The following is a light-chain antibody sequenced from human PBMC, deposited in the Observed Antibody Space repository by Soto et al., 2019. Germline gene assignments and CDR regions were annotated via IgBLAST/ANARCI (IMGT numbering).Light chain of an antibody. CDR2: DAS. V-gene: IGKV3-11*01. Sequence: EVVLTQSPATLSLSPGARATLFCRASQSVSSYLAGYQQKPGQAPRLLIYDASNRATGIPARFSGGGSGTDFTLTITRLEAEDFASYYCQQGSIWPLTFGGGTKVEVK. J-gene: IGKJ4*01. CDR1: QSVSSY. CDR3: QQGSIWPLT.